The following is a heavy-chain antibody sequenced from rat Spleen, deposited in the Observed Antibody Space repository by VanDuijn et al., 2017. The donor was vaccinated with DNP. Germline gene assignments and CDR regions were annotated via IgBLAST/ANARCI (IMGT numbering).Heavy chain of an antibody. D-gene: IGHD4-2*01. Sequence: EVQLVESGGGLVQPGRSLKLSCAASGFSFRNYGMAWVRQTPTKGLEWVASISTVGDNAYYRDSVKGRFTISRDNAKSTLYVQRDSLRSEATATYYCATHDWDYWGQGVMVTVSS. J-gene: IGHJ2*01. CDR1: GFSFRNYG. V-gene: IGHV5S14*01. CDR3: ATHDWDY. CDR2: ISTVGDNA.